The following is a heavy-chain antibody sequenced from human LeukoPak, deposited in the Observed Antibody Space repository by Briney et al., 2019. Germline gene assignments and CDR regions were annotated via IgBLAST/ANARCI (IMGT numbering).Heavy chain of an antibody. CDR1: GGSISSNN. D-gene: IGHD3-9*01. CDR3: ARDRGILTGYLYYYGMDV. Sequence: SETLSLTCTVSGGSISSNNWSWIRQPPGKGLEWIGYMYNSGSTNYNPSLKSRVTISVDTSKNHFSLKLSSVTAADTAVYYCARDRGILTGYLYYYGMDVWGQGTTVTVSS. CDR2: MYNSGST. J-gene: IGHJ6*02. V-gene: IGHV4-59*01.